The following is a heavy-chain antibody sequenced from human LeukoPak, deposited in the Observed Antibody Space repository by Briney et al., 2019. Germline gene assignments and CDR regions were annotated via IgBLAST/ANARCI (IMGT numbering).Heavy chain of an antibody. CDR3: ARAVLGINWFDP. Sequence: SETLSLTXTVSGGSISSGDYYWSWIRQPPGKGLEWIGYIYYSGSTYYNPSLKSRVTISVDTSKNQFSLKLSSVTAADTAVYYCARAVLGINWFDPWGQGTLVTVSS. CDR1: GGSISSGDYY. D-gene: IGHD1-26*01. CDR2: IYYSGST. V-gene: IGHV4-30-4*08. J-gene: IGHJ5*02.